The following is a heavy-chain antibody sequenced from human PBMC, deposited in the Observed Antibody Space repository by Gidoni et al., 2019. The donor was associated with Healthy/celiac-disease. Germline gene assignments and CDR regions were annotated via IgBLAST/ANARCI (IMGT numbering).Heavy chain of an antibody. Sequence: QVQLVQSGAEVKTPGASVKVSCKASGYTFTSYDINWVRQATGQGLEWMGWMNPISGNTGYAQKFQGRVTMTRNTSISTAYMELSSLRSEDTAVYYCARVRVYNHWFDPWGQGTLVTVSS. J-gene: IGHJ5*02. CDR1: GYTFTSYD. D-gene: IGHD3-10*01. V-gene: IGHV1-8*01. CDR3: ARVRVYNHWFDP. CDR2: MNPISGNT.